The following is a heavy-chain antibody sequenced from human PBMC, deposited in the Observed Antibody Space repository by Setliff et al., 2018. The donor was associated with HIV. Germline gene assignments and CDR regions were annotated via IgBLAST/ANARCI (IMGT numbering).Heavy chain of an antibody. J-gene: IGHJ4*02. CDR1: GYTFTNYF. V-gene: IGHV1-69*13. D-gene: IGHD1-26*01. Sequence: ASVKVSCKASGYTFTNYFMHWLRQAPGQGLEWMGGIIPIFGTANYAQKFQGRVTITADESTNTAYMELSSLRSEDTAVYYCASGSHGEGATDYWGLGTLVTVSS. CDR3: ASGSHGEGATDY. CDR2: IIPIFGTA.